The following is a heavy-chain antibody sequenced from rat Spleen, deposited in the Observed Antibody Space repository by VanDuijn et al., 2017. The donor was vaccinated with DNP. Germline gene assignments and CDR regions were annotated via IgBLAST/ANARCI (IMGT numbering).Heavy chain of an antibody. CDR1: GFTFSDYN. D-gene: IGHD1-3*01. Sequence: EVSLVESGGGSVQPGGSLKLSCAASGFTFSDYNMAWVRQAPKKGLEWVATIIYDGSRTYYRDSVKGRFTISRDNAKSTLYLQMDSLRSEDTATYYCATLLTTVATPFDYWGQGVMVTVSS. CDR2: IIYDGSRT. J-gene: IGHJ2*01. CDR3: ATLLTTVATPFDY. V-gene: IGHV5S10*01.